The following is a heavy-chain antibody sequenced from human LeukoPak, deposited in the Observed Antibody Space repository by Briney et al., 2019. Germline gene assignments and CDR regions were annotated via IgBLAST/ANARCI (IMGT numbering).Heavy chain of an antibody. J-gene: IGHJ5*02. Sequence: ASVKVSCKASGGTFSSYAISWVRQAPGQGLEWIGRIIPILGIANYAQKFQGRVTITADKSTSTAYMELSSLRSEDTAVYYCARDRTEDNWNDDWFDPWGQGTLVTVSS. CDR1: GGTFSSYA. V-gene: IGHV1-69*04. CDR2: IIPILGIA. CDR3: ARDRTEDNWNDDWFDP. D-gene: IGHD1-20*01.